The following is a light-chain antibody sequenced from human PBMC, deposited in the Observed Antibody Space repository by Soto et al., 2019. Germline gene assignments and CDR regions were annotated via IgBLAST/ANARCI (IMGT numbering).Light chain of an antibody. CDR1: SSDIGGYNY. V-gene: IGLV2-14*03. CDR2: DVS. Sequence: QSVLTQPASVSGSPGQSITISCTGTSSDIGGYNYVSWYQQLPGKVPKLIIYDVSNRPSGVSDRFSGSKSGNAASLTISGLQAEDEAGYYCSSYTSTSTLYVFGTGTKLTVL. J-gene: IGLJ1*01. CDR3: SSYTSTSTLYV.